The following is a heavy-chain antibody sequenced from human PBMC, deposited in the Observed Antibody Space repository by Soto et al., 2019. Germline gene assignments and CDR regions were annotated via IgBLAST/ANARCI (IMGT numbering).Heavy chain of an antibody. V-gene: IGHV3-23*01. CDR3: AKDPVLGPLGAFDI. Sequence: GGHLIPSCRASEFTLSSYAMSWVRPAAGKGLEWVSAIRGSGGSTYYADSVKGRFTISRDNSKNTLYLQMNSLRAEDTAVYYCAKDPVLGPLGAFDIWGQGTTVKVSS. CDR2: IRGSGGST. J-gene: IGHJ3*02. CDR1: EFTLSSYA.